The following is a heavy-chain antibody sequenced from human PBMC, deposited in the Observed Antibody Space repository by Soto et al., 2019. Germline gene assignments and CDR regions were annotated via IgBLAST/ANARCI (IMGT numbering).Heavy chain of an antibody. CDR1: GFTFSSYS. D-gene: IGHD6-13*01. CDR3: AKGTAEIGTFDY. V-gene: IGHV3-21*01. Sequence: GGSLRLSCAASGFTFSSYSMNWVRQAPGKGLEWVSSISSSSSYIYYADSVKGRFTISRDNAKNSLYLQMNSLRAEDTAVYYCAKGTAEIGTFDYWGQGSLVTVSS. J-gene: IGHJ4*02. CDR2: ISSSSSYI.